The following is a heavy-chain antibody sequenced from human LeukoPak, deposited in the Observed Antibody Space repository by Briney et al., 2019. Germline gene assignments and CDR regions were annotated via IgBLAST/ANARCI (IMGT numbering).Heavy chain of an antibody. CDR2: FDPEDGET. V-gene: IGHV1-24*01. CDR3: ATGYDGSGYLLPYFDY. CDR1: GYTLTELS. J-gene: IGHJ4*02. Sequence: RASVKVSCKVSGYTLTELSMHWVRQAPGKGLEWMGGFDPEDGETIYAQKFQGRVTMTEDTSTDTAYMELSSLRSEDTAVYYCATGYDGSGYLLPYFDYWGQGTLVTVSS. D-gene: IGHD3-22*01.